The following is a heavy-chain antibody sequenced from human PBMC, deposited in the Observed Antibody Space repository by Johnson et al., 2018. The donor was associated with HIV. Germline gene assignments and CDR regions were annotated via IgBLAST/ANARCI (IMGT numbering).Heavy chain of an antibody. Sequence: QVQLVESGGGLVQPGGSLRLSCAASGFTFSSYGMHWVRQAPGKGLAWVAVVFYDGSNTYYADSVKGRFTISRDNSKNTLYLQMNSLGAEDTALYYCAKDPSGSPPWGAFDIWGQGTMVTVSS. J-gene: IGHJ3*02. CDR1: GFTFSSYG. V-gene: IGHV3-30*18. D-gene: IGHD1-26*01. CDR3: AKDPSGSPPWGAFDI. CDR2: VFYDGSNT.